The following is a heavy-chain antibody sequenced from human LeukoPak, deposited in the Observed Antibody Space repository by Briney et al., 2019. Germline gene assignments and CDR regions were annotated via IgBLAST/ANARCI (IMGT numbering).Heavy chain of an antibody. CDR1: GGSISSSSYY. V-gene: IGHV4-39*07. CDR3: ARGEWNFWFDP. Sequence: SETLSLTCTVSGGSISSSSYYWGWIRQPPGKGLEWIGSIYYSGSTYYNASLKSRVTISVDTSKNQFSLNLTSVTAADTAVYYCARGEWNFWFDPWGQGTLVTVSS. D-gene: IGHD1-7*01. J-gene: IGHJ5*02. CDR2: IYYSGST.